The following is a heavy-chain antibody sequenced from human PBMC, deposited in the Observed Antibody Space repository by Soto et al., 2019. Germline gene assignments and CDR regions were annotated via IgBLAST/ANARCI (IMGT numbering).Heavy chain of an antibody. CDR1: GGSISSGGYS. Sequence: SETLSLTCAVSGGSISSGGYSWSWIRQPPGKGLEWIGYIYHSGSTYYNPSLKSRVTISVDRSKNQFSLKLSSVTAADTAVYYCARTTYSGYSYGPGYFDYWGQGTLVTVSS. CDR3: ARTTYSGYSYGPGYFDY. CDR2: IYHSGST. J-gene: IGHJ4*02. D-gene: IGHD5-18*01. V-gene: IGHV4-30-2*01.